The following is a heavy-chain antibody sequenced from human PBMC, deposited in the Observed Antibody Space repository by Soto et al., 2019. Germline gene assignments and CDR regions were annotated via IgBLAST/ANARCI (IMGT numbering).Heavy chain of an antibody. CDR1: GGSVSSYY. Sequence: QVQLQESGPGLVKPSETLSLTCTVSGGSVSSYYWTWIRQPPGKGLEWIGYSYYSGSTNYNPSLKSRVSISVDTSKNQFSLKLNSVTAADTAVYYCAREKSGTLDYWGRGTLVTVSS. V-gene: IGHV4-59*02. CDR2: SYYSGST. J-gene: IGHJ4*02. CDR3: AREKSGTLDY.